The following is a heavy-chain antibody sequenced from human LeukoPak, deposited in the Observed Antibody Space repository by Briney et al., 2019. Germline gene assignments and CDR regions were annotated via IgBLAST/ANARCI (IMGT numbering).Heavy chain of an antibody. CDR3: ARGTYYYGSGSYYDY. CDR1: GYTFTGYY. CDR2: MNPNSGNT. J-gene: IGHJ4*02. D-gene: IGHD3-10*01. Sequence: ASVKVSCKASGYTFTGYYMHWVRQATGQGLEWMGWMNPNSGNTGYAQKFQGRVTMTRNTSISTAYMELSSLRSEDTAVYYCARGTYYYGSGSYYDYWGQGTLVTVSS. V-gene: IGHV1-8*02.